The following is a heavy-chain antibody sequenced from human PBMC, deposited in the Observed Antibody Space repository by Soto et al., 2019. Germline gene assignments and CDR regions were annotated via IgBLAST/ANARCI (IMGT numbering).Heavy chain of an antibody. CDR1: GGSISSYY. CDR2: IYYSGST. CDR3: ARRWGYAMVRGPNYYMDV. Sequence: SETLSLTCTVSGGSISSYYWSWIRQPPGKGLEWIGYIYYSGSTNYNPSLKSRVTISVDTSKNQFSLKLSSVTAADTAVYYCARRWGYAMVRGPNYYMDVWGKGTTVTVS. D-gene: IGHD3-10*01. V-gene: IGHV4-59*01. J-gene: IGHJ6*03.